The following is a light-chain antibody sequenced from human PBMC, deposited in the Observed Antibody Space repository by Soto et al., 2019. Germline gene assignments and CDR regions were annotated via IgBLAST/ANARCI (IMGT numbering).Light chain of an antibody. Sequence: DIVMTQSPDSLAVSLGERATINCKSSQSVLYSSNNKNYLAWYQQKPGQPPKLLIYLASTRESGGTDRFSGGWSGTDFTLTISSLQAEDLAVYYCQQYYSTPPVTFGGGTKVEIK. CDR1: QSVLYSSNNKNY. CDR3: QQYYSTPPVT. CDR2: LAS. V-gene: IGKV4-1*01. J-gene: IGKJ4*01.